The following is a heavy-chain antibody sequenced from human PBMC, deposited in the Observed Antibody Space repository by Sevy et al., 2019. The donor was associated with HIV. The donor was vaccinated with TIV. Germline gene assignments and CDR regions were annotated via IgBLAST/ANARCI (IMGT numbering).Heavy chain of an antibody. CDR1: GFTFSSYA. CDR2: ISYDGSNK. Sequence: GGSLRLSCAASGFTFSSYAMHWVRQAPGKGLEWVAVISYDGSNKYYADSVKGRFTISRDNSKNTLYLQMNSLRAEDTAVYYCARGATAMDTDFDYWGQGTLVTVSS. J-gene: IGHJ4*02. D-gene: IGHD5-18*01. CDR3: ARGATAMDTDFDY. V-gene: IGHV3-30-3*01.